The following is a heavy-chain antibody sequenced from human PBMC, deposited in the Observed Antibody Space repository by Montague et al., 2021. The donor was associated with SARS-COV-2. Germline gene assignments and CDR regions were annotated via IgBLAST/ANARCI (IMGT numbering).Heavy chain of an antibody. V-gene: IGHV3-30*04. J-gene: IGHJ4*02. CDR3: ARESGSFHDGGYFDY. CDR1: GFYFSYA. D-gene: IGHD1-26*01. Sequence: SLRLSCAASGFYFSYAMHWVRQAPGKGLEWVALISNDGSNKHYADPVKGRFTISRDNSKSTLYLQVNSLRAEDTAVYYCARESGSFHDGGYFDYWGQGSLVTVSS. CDR2: ISNDGSNK.